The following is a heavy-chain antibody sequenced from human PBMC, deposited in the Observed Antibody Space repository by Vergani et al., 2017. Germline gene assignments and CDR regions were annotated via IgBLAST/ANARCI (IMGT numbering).Heavy chain of an antibody. Sequence: QVQLQQWGAGLLKPSETLSLTCAVYGGSFSGYYWSWIRQPPGKGLEWIGEINHSGSTNYNPSLKSRVTISVDTSKNQFSLKLSSVTAADTAVYYCARLYCSGGSCYSGGYFQHWGQGILVTVSS. CDR3: ARLYCSGGSCYSGGYFQH. J-gene: IGHJ1*01. V-gene: IGHV4-34*01. CDR2: INHSGST. CDR1: GGSFSGYY. D-gene: IGHD2-15*01.